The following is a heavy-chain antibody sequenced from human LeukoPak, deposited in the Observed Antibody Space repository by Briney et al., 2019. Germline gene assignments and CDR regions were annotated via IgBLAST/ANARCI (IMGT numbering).Heavy chain of an antibody. CDR3: AKGQDYGSGSYYNENWFDP. D-gene: IGHD3-10*01. V-gene: IGHV3-23*01. CDR2: ISGSGGST. Sequence: GGSLRLSCAASGFTFSSYAMSWVRQAPGKGLEWVSAISGSGGSTYYADSVKGRFTISRDNSKNTLYLQMNSLRAEDTAVYYCAKGQDYGSGSYYNENWFDPWGQGTLVTVSP. J-gene: IGHJ5*02. CDR1: GFTFSSYA.